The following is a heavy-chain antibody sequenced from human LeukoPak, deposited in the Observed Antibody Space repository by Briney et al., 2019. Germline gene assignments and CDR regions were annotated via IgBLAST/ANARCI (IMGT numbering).Heavy chain of an antibody. CDR1: GDSFSSNSAA. Sequence: SQTLSLTCAISGDSFSSNSAAWNWIRQSPSRGLEWLGRTYYRSKWYNDYAVSVKSRITINPDTSKNQFSLQLNPVTPEDTAVYYCARTWYSSSWYRPYYYYYGMDVWGQGTTVTVSS. D-gene: IGHD6-13*01. J-gene: IGHJ6*02. CDR2: TYYRSKWYN. V-gene: IGHV6-1*01. CDR3: ARTWYSSSWYRPYYYYYGMDV.